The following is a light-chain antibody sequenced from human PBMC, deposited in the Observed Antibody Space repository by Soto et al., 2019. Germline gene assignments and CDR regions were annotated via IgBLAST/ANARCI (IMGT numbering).Light chain of an antibody. Sequence: EVVLTQSPATLSLSPGERASLSCRAIQSVSSGHLAWYQQKPGQAPRLLIYDASNRATGIPARFSGSGSGTDFTLTISSLEPEDFAVYYCQQRSNWPRTFGQGTKVDIK. J-gene: IGKJ1*01. CDR1: QSVSSGH. V-gene: IGKV3-11*01. CDR2: DAS. CDR3: QQRSNWPRT.